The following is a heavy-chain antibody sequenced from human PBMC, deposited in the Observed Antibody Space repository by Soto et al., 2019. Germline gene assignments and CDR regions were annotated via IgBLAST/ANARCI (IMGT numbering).Heavy chain of an antibody. V-gene: IGHV1-18*01. CDR1: GYTFTSYG. D-gene: IGHD3-16*02. J-gene: IGHJ4*02. Sequence: QVQLVQSGAEVKKPGASVKVSCKASGYTFTSYGISWVRQAPGQGLEWMGWISAYNGNTNYAQKFQGRVTMTTDTSTSTAYMEVRSLRSDDTAVYYCARVVGDYVWGSYRPYYFDYCGQGTLVTVSS. CDR2: ISAYNGNT. CDR3: ARVVGDYVWGSYRPYYFDY.